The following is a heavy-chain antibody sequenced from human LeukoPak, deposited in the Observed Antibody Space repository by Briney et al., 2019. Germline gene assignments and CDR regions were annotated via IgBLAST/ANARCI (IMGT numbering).Heavy chain of an antibody. V-gene: IGHV1-69*01. Sequence: GASVKVSCKASGGTVSSYAISWVRQAPGQGLEWMGGVIPIFGTANYAQKFQGRVTITADESTSTAYMELSSLRSEDTAVYYCPRDGPTYYGSVLNWFDPWGLGTLVTVSS. D-gene: IGHD3-10*01. CDR3: PRDGPTYYGSVLNWFDP. J-gene: IGHJ5*02. CDR2: VIPIFGTA. CDR1: GGTVSSYA.